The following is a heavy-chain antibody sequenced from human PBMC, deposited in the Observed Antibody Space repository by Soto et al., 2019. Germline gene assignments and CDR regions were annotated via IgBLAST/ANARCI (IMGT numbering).Heavy chain of an antibody. CDR3: ARGVGCSGGSCYLFNWFDP. CDR2: INPNSGGT. J-gene: IGHJ5*02. D-gene: IGHD2-15*01. V-gene: IGHV1-2*04. CDR1: GYTFTGYY. Sequence: AASVKVSCKASGYTFTGYYMHWVRQAPGQGLEWMGWINPNSGGTNYAQKFQGWVTMTRDTSISTAYMELSRLRSDDTAVYYCARGVGCSGGSCYLFNWFDPWGQGTLVTVSS.